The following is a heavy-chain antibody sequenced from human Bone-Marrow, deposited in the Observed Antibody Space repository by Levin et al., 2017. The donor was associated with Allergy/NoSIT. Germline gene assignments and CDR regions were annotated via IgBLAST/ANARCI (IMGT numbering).Heavy chain of an antibody. Sequence: SETLSLTCAVSGGSISSSNWWSWVRQPPGKGLEWIGEIYHSGSTNYNPSLKSRVTISVDKSKNQFSLKLSSVTAADTAVYYCASLGSAGLLYAFDIWGQGTMVTVSS. CDR3: ASLGSAGLLYAFDI. CDR2: IYHSGST. D-gene: IGHD2-2*01. V-gene: IGHV4-4*02. CDR1: GGSISSSNW. J-gene: IGHJ3*02.